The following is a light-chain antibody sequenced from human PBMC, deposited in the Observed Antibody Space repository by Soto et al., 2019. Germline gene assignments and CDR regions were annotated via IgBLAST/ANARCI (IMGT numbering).Light chain of an antibody. V-gene: IGKV3-20*01. CDR3: QQYGSS. J-gene: IGKJ5*01. CDR1: QSVSSSY. CDR2: GAS. Sequence: EIVLTQSPGTLSLSPGERATLSCRASQSVSSSYLAWYQQKPGQAPRLLIYGASSRATGIPDRFSGSGSGTDFTLTISRLEPEDFAVYYCQQYGSSLGQVTRLEIK.